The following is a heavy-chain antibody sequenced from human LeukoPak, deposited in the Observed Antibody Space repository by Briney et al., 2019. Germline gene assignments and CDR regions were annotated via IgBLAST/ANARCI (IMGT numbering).Heavy chain of an antibody. CDR3: ARDGICGTPEFDF. CDR1: GGSISSYY. Sequence: PSETLSLTCTVSGGSISSYYWSWIRQPLGKGLEWVGYIYYSGSTKYNPSLKSRVTISVDTSKNQFSLRLRSVTTADTAVYYCARDGICGTPEFDFWGEGALVTVAS. D-gene: IGHD1-20*01. J-gene: IGHJ4*02. CDR2: IYYSGST. V-gene: IGHV4-59*01.